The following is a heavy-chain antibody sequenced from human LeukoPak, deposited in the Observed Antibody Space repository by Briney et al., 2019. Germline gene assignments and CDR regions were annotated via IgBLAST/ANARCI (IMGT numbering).Heavy chain of an antibody. D-gene: IGHD3-22*01. Sequence: SETLSLTCSVSGASLTSYYCNWVRQPPGKGLEWIGNVYNSGSTSYNPSLRRRATISVDTSNNQFSLKLSSLTAADTAVYYCSSSPNSPVITTHYFDYWGQGTLVTVSS. V-gene: IGHV4-59*01. J-gene: IGHJ4*02. CDR3: SSSPNSPVITTHYFDY. CDR2: VYNSGST. CDR1: GASLTSYY.